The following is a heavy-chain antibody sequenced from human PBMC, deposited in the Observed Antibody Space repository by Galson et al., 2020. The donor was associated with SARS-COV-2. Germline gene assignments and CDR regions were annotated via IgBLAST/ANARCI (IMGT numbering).Heavy chain of an antibody. D-gene: IGHD6-19*01. CDR2: ISYDGSNK. CDR3: AREGIAVAGTSFDY. J-gene: IGHJ4*02. V-gene: IGHV3-30*04. Sequence: GESLKISCAASGLTFSSYAMHWVRQAPGKGLEWVAVISYDGSNKYYADSVKGRFTISRDNSKNTLYLQMNSLRAEDTAVYYGAREGIAVAGTSFDYWCQGTLVTVSS. CDR1: GLTFSSYA.